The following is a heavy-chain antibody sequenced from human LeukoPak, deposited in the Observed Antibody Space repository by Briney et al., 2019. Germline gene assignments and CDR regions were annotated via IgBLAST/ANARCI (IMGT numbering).Heavy chain of an antibody. CDR3: AKSSYYDSSGYYREYYFDY. V-gene: IGHV3-23*01. CDR2: ASGSGGST. Sequence: GGSLRLSCAASGFTFSSYWMNWARQAPGKGLEWVSSASGSGGSTYYADSVKGRFTISRDNSKSTLFLQMNSLRAEDTAVYYCAKSSYYDSSGYYREYYFDYWGQGTLVTVSS. CDR1: GFTFSSYW. D-gene: IGHD3-22*01. J-gene: IGHJ4*02.